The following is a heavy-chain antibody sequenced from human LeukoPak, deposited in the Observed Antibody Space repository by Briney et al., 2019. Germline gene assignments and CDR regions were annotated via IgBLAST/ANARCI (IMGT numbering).Heavy chain of an antibody. Sequence: PGGSLRLSCAASGFTFSSYSMNWVRQAPGKGLEWVSSFSSSSSYIYYADSVKGRFTISRDNAKNSLYLQMNSLRAEDTAVYYCARLSRGSGRDAFDIWGQGTMVTVSS. CDR2: FSSSSSYI. CDR3: ARLSRGSGRDAFDI. CDR1: GFTFSSYS. D-gene: IGHD3-10*01. V-gene: IGHV3-21*01. J-gene: IGHJ3*02.